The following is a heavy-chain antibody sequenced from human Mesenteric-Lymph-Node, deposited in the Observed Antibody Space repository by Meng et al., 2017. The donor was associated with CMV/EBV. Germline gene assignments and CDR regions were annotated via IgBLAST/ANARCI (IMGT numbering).Heavy chain of an antibody. D-gene: IGHD3-22*01. CDR2: IYPGDSDT. CDR3: ARGLNGGGYPLSMDV. Sequence: GGSLRLSCKGSGYSFTSYWIGWVRQMPGKGLEWMGIIYPGDSDTRYSPSFQGQVTISADKSISTAYLQWSSLEASDTAMYYCARGLNGGGYPLSMDVWGQGTTVTVSS. V-gene: IGHV5-51*01. CDR1: GYSFTSYW. J-gene: IGHJ6*02.